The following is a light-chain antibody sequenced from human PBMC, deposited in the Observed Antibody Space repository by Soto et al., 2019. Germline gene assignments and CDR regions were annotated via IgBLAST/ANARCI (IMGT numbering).Light chain of an antibody. Sequence: EIVLTQSPGTLSLSPGESATLSCRASQSLNSNFLAWYQQKPGQAPRLLVYAASSRATGIPDRFSGSASGTVFNLTISILDPEDFAVYYCQQYDTSPPRYTFGQGTKLEIK. CDR1: QSLNSNF. J-gene: IGKJ2*01. CDR3: QQYDTSPPRYT. CDR2: AAS. V-gene: IGKV3-20*01.